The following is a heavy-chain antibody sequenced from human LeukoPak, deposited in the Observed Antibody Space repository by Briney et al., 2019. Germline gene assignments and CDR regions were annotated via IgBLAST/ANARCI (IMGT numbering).Heavy chain of an antibody. J-gene: IGHJ6*03. CDR1: GGSISSTSYY. V-gene: IGHV4-39*01. Sequence: LETLSLTCTVSGGSISSTSYYWDWIRQSPGKGPEWIGSIYYSETTYYNPSLESRVTISIDTSKNQFSLQLSSVTAADTALYYCARQVSDYYYYYIDVWGTGTTVTVSS. D-gene: IGHD5/OR15-5a*01. CDR2: IYYSETT. CDR3: ARQVSDYYYYYIDV.